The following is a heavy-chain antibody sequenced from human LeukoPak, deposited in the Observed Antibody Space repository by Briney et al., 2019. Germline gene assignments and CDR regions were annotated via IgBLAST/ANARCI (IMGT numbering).Heavy chain of an antibody. CDR1: AFTFDAYA. D-gene: IGHD6-19*01. J-gene: IGHJ4*02. V-gene: IGHV3-9*01. CDR3: AKDQNAIAVAFDY. CDR2: ISRNSGTI. Sequence: GGSLTLSCAASAFTFDAYATHWVRQAPGKGREWDSGISRNSGTIGYADSAKGRFTISRDNAKNTLYLQMNSLRAEDTALYYCAKDQNAIAVAFDYWGQGTLVTVSS.